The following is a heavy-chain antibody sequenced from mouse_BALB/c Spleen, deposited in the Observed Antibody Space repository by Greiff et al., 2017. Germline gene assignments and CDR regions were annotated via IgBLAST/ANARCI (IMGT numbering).Heavy chain of an antibody. J-gene: IGHJ3*01. CDR3: TRDRERAGLGPFAY. Sequence: DVMLVESGGGLVKPGGSLKLSCAASGFTFSSYTMSWVRQTPEKRLEWVATISSGGSYTYYPDSVKGRFTISRDNAKNTLYLQMSSLKSEDTAMYYCTRDRERAGLGPFAYWGQGTLVTVSA. D-gene: IGHD4-1*01. CDR2: ISSGGSYT. CDR1: GFTFSSYT. V-gene: IGHV5-6-4*01.